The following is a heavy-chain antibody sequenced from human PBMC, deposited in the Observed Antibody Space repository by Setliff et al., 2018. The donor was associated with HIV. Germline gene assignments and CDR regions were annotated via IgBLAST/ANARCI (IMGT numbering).Heavy chain of an antibody. CDR2: ISTTGDTT. CDR1: GLSFSTYG. V-gene: IGHV3-48*04. J-gene: IGHJ4*02. CDR3: AREWNGGYDY. Sequence: GGSLRLSCAASGLSFSTYGMHWIRQAPGKGLEWVAYISTTGDTTYYADSVKGRFTISGDNAKNSLYLQMNSLRAEDTAVYYCAREWNGGYDYWGQGTLVTVSS. D-gene: IGHD2-8*01.